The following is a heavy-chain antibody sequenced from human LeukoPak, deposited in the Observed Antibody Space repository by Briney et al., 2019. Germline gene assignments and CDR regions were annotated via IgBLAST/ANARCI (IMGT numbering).Heavy chain of an antibody. D-gene: IGHD4-23*01. Sequence: PSETLSLTCTVSGGSISSYYWSWIRQPPGKGLEWIGYIYYSGSTNYNPSLKSRVTISVDTSKNQFSLKLSSVTAADTAVYYCARVGGKYDAFDIWGQRTMVTVSS. CDR3: ARVGGKYDAFDI. V-gene: IGHV4-59*01. J-gene: IGHJ3*02. CDR2: IYYSGST. CDR1: GGSISSYY.